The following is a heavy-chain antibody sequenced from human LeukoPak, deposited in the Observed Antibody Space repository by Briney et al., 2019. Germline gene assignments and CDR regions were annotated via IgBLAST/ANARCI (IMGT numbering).Heavy chain of an antibody. V-gene: IGHV7-4-1*02. Sequence: ASVKVSCKASGYTFTSYAMNWVRQAPGLGLEWMGWINTNTGNPTYAQGFTGRFVFSLDTSVSTAYLQISSLKAEDTAVYYCARRTPPIGLATAYYFDYWGQGTLVTVSS. CDR1: GYTFTSYA. CDR3: ARRTPPIGLATAYYFDY. J-gene: IGHJ4*02. D-gene: IGHD3/OR15-3a*01. CDR2: INTNTGNP.